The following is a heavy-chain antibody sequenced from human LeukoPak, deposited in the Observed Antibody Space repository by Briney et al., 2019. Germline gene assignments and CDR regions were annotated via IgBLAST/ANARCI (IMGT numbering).Heavy chain of an antibody. CDR2: IYTSGST. CDR1: SGSISSDY. J-gene: IGHJ5*02. V-gene: IGHV4-4*07. Sequence: PSETLSLTCTVSSGSISSDYWSWIRQPAGKGLEWIGRIYTSGSTNYNPSLKSRVTMSVDTSKNQFSLKLSSVTAADAAVFYCSGDARFRAYVRGVGAEGTGDTLPWG. D-gene: IGHD3-16*01. CDR3: SGDARFRAYVRGVGAEGTGDTLP.